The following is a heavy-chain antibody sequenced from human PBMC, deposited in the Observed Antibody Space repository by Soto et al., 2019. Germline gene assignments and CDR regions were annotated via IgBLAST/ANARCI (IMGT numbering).Heavy chain of an antibody. CDR2: MYYSGIS. D-gene: IGHD3-3*01. Sequence: SETLSLTCTVSGGSISSYYWSWIRQPPGKGLEWIGYMYYSGISNYNPSLRSRVTILLDTPKNQFSLKLSSVTAADSAVYYCARGASGYYPLAWFDPWGQGTLVTVSS. CDR1: GGSISSYY. J-gene: IGHJ5*02. V-gene: IGHV4-59*01. CDR3: ARGASGYYPLAWFDP.